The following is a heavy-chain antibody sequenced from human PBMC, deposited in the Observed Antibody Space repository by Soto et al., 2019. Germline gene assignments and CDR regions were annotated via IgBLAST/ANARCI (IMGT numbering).Heavy chain of an antibody. CDR2: IRSKAYGGTT. Sequence: GVLRLSCTASGFTFGDYAMSWFRQAPGKGLEWVGFIRSKAYGGTTEYAASVKGRFTIPRDDSISTAYLQWSSLKASDTAMYYCARLSCSGGSCYLHYYYMDVRGKGTTVTVSS. CDR3: ARLSCSGGSCYLHYYYMDV. CDR1: GFTFGDYA. D-gene: IGHD2-15*01. V-gene: IGHV3-49*03. J-gene: IGHJ6*03.